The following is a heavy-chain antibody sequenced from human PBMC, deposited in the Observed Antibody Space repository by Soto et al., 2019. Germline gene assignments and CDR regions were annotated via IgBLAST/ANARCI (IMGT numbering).Heavy chain of an antibody. CDR3: ARELDGIDV. J-gene: IGHJ6*02. CDR1: GGTLSSYA. CDR2: IIPIFGTA. Sequence: SVKVSCKASGGTLSSYAISWVRQAPGQGLEWMGGIIPIFGTANYAQKFQGRFTISRDNAKNSLYLQMNSLRAEDKAVYYCARELDGIDVWGQGTTVTVSS. V-gene: IGHV1-69*05.